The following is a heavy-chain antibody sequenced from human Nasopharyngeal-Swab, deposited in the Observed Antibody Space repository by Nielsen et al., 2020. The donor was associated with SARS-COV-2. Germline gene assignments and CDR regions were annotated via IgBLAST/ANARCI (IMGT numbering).Heavy chain of an antibody. CDR2: IYAGGDT. CDR3: ARVGSFPNYFDY. Sequence: GGSLRLSCAASGFTVSINYMSWVRQAPGKGLEWVSVIYAGGDTYYVDSVKGRFTISRDNSKNTLYLQMNVLIAEDTAVYYCARVGSFPNYFDYWGQGTLVTVSS. CDR1: GFTVSINY. V-gene: IGHV3-53*01. J-gene: IGHJ4*02. D-gene: IGHD2/OR15-2a*01.